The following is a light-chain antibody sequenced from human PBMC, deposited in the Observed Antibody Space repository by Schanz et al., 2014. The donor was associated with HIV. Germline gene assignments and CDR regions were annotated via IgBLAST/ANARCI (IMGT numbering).Light chain of an antibody. V-gene: IGKV3-20*01. CDR2: GAS. CDR1: QSVSSSY. CDR3: QLYGTPPWT. J-gene: IGKJ1*01. Sequence: IVLTQSPGTLSLSPGERGTLSCRASQSVSSSYLAWYQQKPGQAPRLVIFGASNRATGIPDRFSGSESGTDFTLTISRVEPEDYAVYYCQLYGTPPWTFGQGTKVEIK.